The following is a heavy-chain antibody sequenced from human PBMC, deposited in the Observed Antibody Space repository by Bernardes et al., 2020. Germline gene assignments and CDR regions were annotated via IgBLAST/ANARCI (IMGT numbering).Heavy chain of an antibody. CDR1: GYSFTSYW. CDR3: ARQEQWPVWGSWFDP. D-gene: IGHD6-19*01. CDR2: IYPGDSDT. J-gene: IGHJ5*02. V-gene: IGHV5-51*01. Sequence: GESLKISCKGSGYSFTSYWIGWVRQMPGKGLEWMGIIYPGDSDTRYSPSFQGQVTISADKSISTAYLQWSSLKASDTAMYYCARQEQWPVWGSWFDPWGQGTLVTVSS.